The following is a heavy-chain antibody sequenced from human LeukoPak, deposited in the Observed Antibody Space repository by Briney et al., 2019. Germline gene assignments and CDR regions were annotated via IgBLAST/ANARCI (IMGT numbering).Heavy chain of an antibody. CDR2: INPSGGST. CDR3: ARESPNYDILTGYYMSPFDC. CDR1: GYTFTSYY. J-gene: IGHJ4*02. Sequence: ASVKVSCKASGYTFTSYYMHWVRQAPGQGLEWMGIINPSGGSTSYAQKFQGRVTMTRDTSTSTVYMELSSLRSEDTAVYYCARESPNYDILTGYYMSPFDCWGQGTLVTVSS. D-gene: IGHD3-9*01. V-gene: IGHV1-46*01.